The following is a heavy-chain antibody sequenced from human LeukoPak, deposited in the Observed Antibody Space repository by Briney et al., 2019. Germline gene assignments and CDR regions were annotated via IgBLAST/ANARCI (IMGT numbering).Heavy chain of an antibody. D-gene: IGHD4-23*01. Sequence: SQTLSLTCATSGDSVSSNDAAWNWIRQSPSRGLEWLGRTYYRSKWYYDYAVSVKSRITINPDTSKNQFSLQLNSVTPDDTAVFYCAREPSGHSGSFDSWGQGTLVTVSS. J-gene: IGHJ4*02. CDR2: TYYRSKWYY. CDR3: AREPSGHSGSFDS. V-gene: IGHV6-1*01. CDR1: GDSVSSNDAA.